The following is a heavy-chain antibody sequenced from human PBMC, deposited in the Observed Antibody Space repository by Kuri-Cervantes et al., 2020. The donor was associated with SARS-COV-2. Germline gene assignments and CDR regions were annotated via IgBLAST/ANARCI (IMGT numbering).Heavy chain of an antibody. J-gene: IGHJ3*01. V-gene: IGHV4-59*01. CDR2: INHSGGST. CDR3: ARSWAGGFEV. D-gene: IGHD6-19*01. CDR1: GGFISAYY. Sequence: SQTLSLTCAVSGGFISAYYWSWIRQSPGQGLQWIGYINHSGGSTNYNPSLKSRVTISVDTSKNQVSLKLSSVTAADTAVYYCARSWAGGFEVWGQGRAVTVSS.